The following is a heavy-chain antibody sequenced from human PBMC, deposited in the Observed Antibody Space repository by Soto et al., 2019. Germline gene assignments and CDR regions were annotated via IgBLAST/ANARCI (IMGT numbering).Heavy chain of an antibody. CDR3: ASPMAFDFWSGYNYYYGMDV. J-gene: IGHJ6*02. Sequence: PSETLSLTCAASGGSISSSNWWSWVRQPPGKGLEWIGEIYHSGSTNYNPSLKSRVTISVDKSKNQFSLKLSSVTAADTAVYYCASPMAFDFWSGYNYYYGMDVWGQGTTVTVS. CDR2: IYHSGST. D-gene: IGHD3-3*01. CDR1: GGSISSSNW. V-gene: IGHV4-4*02.